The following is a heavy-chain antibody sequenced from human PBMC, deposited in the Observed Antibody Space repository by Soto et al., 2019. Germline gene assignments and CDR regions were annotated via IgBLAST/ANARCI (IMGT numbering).Heavy chain of an antibody. D-gene: IGHD3-22*01. J-gene: IGHJ1*01. CDR2: IYSGGST. V-gene: IGHV3-53*01. CDR3: ARDRVESGYPEYFQH. CDR1: GFTVSSNY. Sequence: EVQLVKSGGGLIQPGGSLRLSCAASGFTVSSNYMSWVRQAPGKGLEWVSVIYSGGSTYYADSVKGRFTISRDNSKNTLYLQMNSLRAEDTAVYYCARDRVESGYPEYFQHWGQGTLVTVSS.